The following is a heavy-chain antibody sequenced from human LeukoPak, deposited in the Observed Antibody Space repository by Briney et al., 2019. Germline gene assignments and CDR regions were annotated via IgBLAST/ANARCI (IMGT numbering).Heavy chain of an antibody. V-gene: IGHV3-30*18. D-gene: IGHD1-1*01. J-gene: IGHJ4*02. Sequence: PGGSLRLSCAASGFTFSNFGVHWVRQAPGKGLEWVAVISFDGSVQYYADAVQGRFTISRDNSKNTLYLQMDSLRTEDTAVYFCAKQLGLGNNYPDYWGQGTLATVSS. CDR3: AKQLGLGNNYPDY. CDR1: GFTFSNFG. CDR2: ISFDGSVQ.